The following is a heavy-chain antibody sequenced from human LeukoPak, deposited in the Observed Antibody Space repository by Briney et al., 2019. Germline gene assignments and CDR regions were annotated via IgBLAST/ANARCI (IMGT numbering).Heavy chain of an antibody. CDR1: GYTVTEVS. Sequence: ASVKVSCKVSGYTVTEVSMQWVRQAPGKGLEWMGGFDPEEGEIVYAQKFQGRITMTEDTSTDTAYMDLSSLRPEDTVIYYCATEAVSLVSSGYRNFDYWGQGTLVTVSS. J-gene: IGHJ4*02. CDR3: ATEAVSLVSSGYRNFDY. D-gene: IGHD6-25*01. V-gene: IGHV1-24*01. CDR2: FDPEEGEI.